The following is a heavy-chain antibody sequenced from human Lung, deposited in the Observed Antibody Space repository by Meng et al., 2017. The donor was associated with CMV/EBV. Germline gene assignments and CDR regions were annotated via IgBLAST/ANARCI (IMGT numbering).Heavy chain of an antibody. CDR3: AKISDFWSGSDV. CDR2: LLYDGSKK. J-gene: IGHJ6*02. CDR1: GFTFSSYG. Sequence: GGSLRLSXAASGFTFSSYGMHWVRQAPGKGLEWVAFLLYDGSKKYYADSVKGRFTISRDNSKNTLYLQMNSLRAEDTAVYYCAKISDFWSGSDVWGQGTTVTVSS. D-gene: IGHD3-3*01. V-gene: IGHV3-30*02.